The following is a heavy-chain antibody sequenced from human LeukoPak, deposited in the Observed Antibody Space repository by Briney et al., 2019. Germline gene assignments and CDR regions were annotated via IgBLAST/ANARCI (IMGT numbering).Heavy chain of an antibody. Sequence: ASVKVSCKASGGTFSSYAISWVRQAPGQGLEWMGGIIPIFGTANYAQKFQGRVTITADESTSTAYMELSSLRSEDTAVYYCARPRRIAVAGTAGFDYWGQGTLVTVSS. D-gene: IGHD6-19*01. CDR3: ARPRRIAVAGTAGFDY. V-gene: IGHV1-69*13. CDR1: GGTFSSYA. J-gene: IGHJ4*02. CDR2: IIPIFGTA.